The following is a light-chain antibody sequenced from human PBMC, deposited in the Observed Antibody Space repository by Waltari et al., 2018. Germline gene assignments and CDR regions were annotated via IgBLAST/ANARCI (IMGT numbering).Light chain of an antibody. CDR1: SGDIGTYNS. CDR3: ASFTTSKTVI. CDR2: DVS. V-gene: IGLV2-14*03. J-gene: IGLJ2*01. Sequence: SALTQPASVSGSPGQSVTVSCAGASGDIGTYNSVSWYQLLPGKAPKLMVFDVSNRPSGVSPRFSVSKSGNTASLTISGLQAEDESAYYCASFTTSKTVIFGGGTKLTVL.